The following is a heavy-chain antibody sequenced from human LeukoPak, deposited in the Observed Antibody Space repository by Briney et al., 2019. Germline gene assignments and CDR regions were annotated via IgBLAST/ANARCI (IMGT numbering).Heavy chain of an antibody. CDR3: ARVDTAMVAGGGDY. CDR2: INPNSGGT. D-gene: IGHD5-18*01. V-gene: IGHV1-2*02. CDR1: GYSFSGYY. J-gene: IGHJ4*02. Sequence: ASVKVSCKASGYSFSGYYMHWVRQAPGQGLEWMGWINPNSGGTKYAQKFKGRVTMTRDTSISTAYMELSRLRSDDTAVYYCARVDTAMVAGGGDYWGQGTLVTVSS.